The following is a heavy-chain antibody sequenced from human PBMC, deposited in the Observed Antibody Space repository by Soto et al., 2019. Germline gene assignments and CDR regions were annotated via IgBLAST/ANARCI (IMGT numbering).Heavy chain of an antibody. CDR3: AKVLKAVAGTYDY. Sequence: EVQLLESGVGLVQPGGSLRLSCAASGFTFSIYAMSWVRQAAGKGLEWVSAISGSGDYTYYADSVKGRFAISRDNSKNTLYLQMNSLRAEDTAVYYCAKVLKAVAGTYDYWGQGTLVTVSS. CDR1: GFTFSIYA. CDR2: ISGSGDYT. D-gene: IGHD6-19*01. V-gene: IGHV3-23*01. J-gene: IGHJ4*02.